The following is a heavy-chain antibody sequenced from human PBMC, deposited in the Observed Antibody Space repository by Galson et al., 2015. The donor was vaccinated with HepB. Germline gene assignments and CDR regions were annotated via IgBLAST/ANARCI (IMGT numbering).Heavy chain of an antibody. CDR1: GFTFKNFG. CDR2: IWHDGGKK. D-gene: IGHD2-21*01. Sequence: SLRLSCAASGFTFKNFGMHWVRQAPGKGPEWVAVIWHDGGKKYYGDSVKGRFNVSRDNHENTLSLQMNSLRVEDTATYFCARSLGIGIDFWGQGSLVIVSS. V-gene: IGHV3-33*08. J-gene: IGHJ4*02. CDR3: ARSLGIGIDF.